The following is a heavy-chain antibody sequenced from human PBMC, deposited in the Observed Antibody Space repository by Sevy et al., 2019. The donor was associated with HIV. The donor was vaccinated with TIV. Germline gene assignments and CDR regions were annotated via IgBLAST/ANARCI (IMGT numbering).Heavy chain of an antibody. J-gene: IGHJ5*02. D-gene: IGHD3-10*01. CDR3: AREVLLNWFDP. Sequence: GGSLRLSCAASGFTFSSYWMHWVRQAPGKGLVWVSRINSDGSSTSYADSVKDRFTISRDNAKKTLYLQMNSLRAEDTAVYYCAREVLLNWFDPWGQGTLVTVSS. CDR1: GFTFSSYW. V-gene: IGHV3-74*01. CDR2: INSDGSST.